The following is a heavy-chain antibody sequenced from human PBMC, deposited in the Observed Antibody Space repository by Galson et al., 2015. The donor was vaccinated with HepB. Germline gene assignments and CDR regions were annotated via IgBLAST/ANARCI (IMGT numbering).Heavy chain of an antibody. CDR2: IYPSGAK. Sequence: SLRLSCAVSGFRVSGSFLSWVRQVPGRGLEYVSDIYPSGAKYYRDSVRGRFTMSSDAFQNSPYLQMTNRRVEDTAIYFWARESNWAYGSWGTGTLVTVSS. D-gene: IGHD3-10*01. CDR3: ARESNWAYGS. CDR1: GFRVSGSF. V-gene: IGHV3-53*01. J-gene: IGHJ4*02.